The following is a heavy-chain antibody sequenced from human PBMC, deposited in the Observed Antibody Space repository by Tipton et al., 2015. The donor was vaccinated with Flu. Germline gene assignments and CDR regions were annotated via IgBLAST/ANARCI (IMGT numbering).Heavy chain of an antibody. CDR2: TSGSGGST. J-gene: IGHJ4*02. V-gene: IGHV3-23*01. D-gene: IGHD3-16*01. Sequence: AVSGFTFSSYAMSWVRQAPGKGLEWVSATSGSGGSTYYADSVKGRFTISRDNSKNTLYLQMNSLRAEDTAVYYCAKDLLTFGGVISLDYWGQGTLVTVSS. CDR1: GFTFSSYA. CDR3: AKDLLTFGGVISLDY.